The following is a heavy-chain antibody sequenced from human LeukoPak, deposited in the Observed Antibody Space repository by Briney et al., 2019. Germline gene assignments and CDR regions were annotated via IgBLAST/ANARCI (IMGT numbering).Heavy chain of an antibody. Sequence: SETLSLTCTVSGGSISSYYWSWIRQPPGKGLEWIGEINHSGSTNYNPSLKSRVTISVDTSKNQFSLKLSSVTAADTAVYYCASRAPPAAYWGQGTLVTVSS. CDR1: GGSISSYY. D-gene: IGHD6-13*01. CDR3: ASRAPPAAY. CDR2: INHSGST. J-gene: IGHJ4*02. V-gene: IGHV4-34*01.